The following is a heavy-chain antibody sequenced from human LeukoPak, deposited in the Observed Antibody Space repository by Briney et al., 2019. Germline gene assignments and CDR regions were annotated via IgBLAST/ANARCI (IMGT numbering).Heavy chain of an antibody. V-gene: IGHV4-38-2*01. J-gene: IGHJ4*02. CDR1: GYSISSGYY. Sequence: SQTLSLTCAVPGYSISSGYYWGWTRQPPGKGREWIGCIYHSGSTYYNPSLQSRVTISVDTSKNQFSLKLSSVTAADTAVYYCARQNYDSSGYSEDFDYWGQGTLVTVSS. CDR2: IYHSGST. D-gene: IGHD3-22*01. CDR3: ARQNYDSSGYSEDFDY.